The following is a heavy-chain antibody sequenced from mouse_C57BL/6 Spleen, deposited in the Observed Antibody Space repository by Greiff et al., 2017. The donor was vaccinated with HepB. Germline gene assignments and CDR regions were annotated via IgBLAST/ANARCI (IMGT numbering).Heavy chain of an antibody. J-gene: IGHJ4*01. V-gene: IGHV1-53*01. CDR1: GYTFTSYW. CDR3: ARYPYYGSSYDYAMDY. D-gene: IGHD1-1*01. Sequence: VQLQQPGTELVKPGASVKLSCKASGYTFTSYWMHWVKQRPGQGLEWIGNINPSNGGTNYNEKFKSKATLTVDKSSSTAYMQLSSLTSEDSAVYYCARYPYYGSSYDYAMDYWGQGTSVTVSS. CDR2: INPSNGGT.